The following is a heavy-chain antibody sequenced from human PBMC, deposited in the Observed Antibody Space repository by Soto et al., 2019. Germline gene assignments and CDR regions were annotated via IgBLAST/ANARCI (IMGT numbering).Heavy chain of an antibody. J-gene: IGHJ6*02. Sequence: PSETLSLTCAVSGDSISSGYHWAWIRQSPGKGLEWVASIYHTGTTYYNPSLKSRVTISVDTSKNQFSLKLSSVTAADTAVYYCAKYALGGMDVWGQGTTVTVSS. D-gene: IGHD2-2*01. V-gene: IGHV4-38-2*01. CDR3: AKYALGGMDV. CDR1: GDSISSGYH. CDR2: IYHTGTT.